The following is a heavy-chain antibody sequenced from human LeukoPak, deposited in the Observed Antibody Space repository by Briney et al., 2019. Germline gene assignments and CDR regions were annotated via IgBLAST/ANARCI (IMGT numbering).Heavy chain of an antibody. J-gene: IGHJ3*02. D-gene: IGHD3-22*01. CDR2: IYYSGST. Sequence: SETLSLTCTVSGGSISSYYWSWIRQPPGKGLEWIGYIYYSGSTNYNPSFKSRVTISVDTSKNQFSLKLSSVTAADTAVYYCARDQGRYYYDSSAFDIWGQGTMVTVSS. CDR1: GGSISSYY. CDR3: ARDQGRYYYDSSAFDI. V-gene: IGHV4-59*01.